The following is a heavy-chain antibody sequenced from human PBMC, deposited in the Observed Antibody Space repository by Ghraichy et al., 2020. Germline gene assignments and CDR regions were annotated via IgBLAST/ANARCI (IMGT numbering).Heavy chain of an antibody. CDR3: EKKGEVVNRPIDY. V-gene: IGHV3-23*01. CDR1: GFTFSGYA. J-gene: IGHJ4*02. CDR2: ITGSGGNT. Sequence: GSLRLSCAASGFTFSGYAMSWVRQAPGKGLEWVSAITGSGGNTYYADSVKGRFTLSRDNSKNTVYLQMNSLRAEDTAIYYCEKKGEVVNRPIDYWGQGTLVTVSS. D-gene: IGHD2-15*01.